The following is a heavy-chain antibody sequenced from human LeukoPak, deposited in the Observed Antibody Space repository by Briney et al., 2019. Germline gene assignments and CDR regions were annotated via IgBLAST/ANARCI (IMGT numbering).Heavy chain of an antibody. CDR1: GDSFSVYF. CDR2: INHRGRT. CDR3: ARGSSFDGYCSAGACDAGYYDS. D-gene: IGHD2-15*01. Sequence: PSETLSPTCAVYGDSFSVYFWRGMRQPPARPVVDLVEINHRGRTHHNPSLKPRVTLSVDTSKNQFSLKLTSVTAADTAVYFCARGSSFDGYCSAGACDAGYYDSWGQGTPVT. J-gene: IGHJ4*02. V-gene: IGHV4-34*01.